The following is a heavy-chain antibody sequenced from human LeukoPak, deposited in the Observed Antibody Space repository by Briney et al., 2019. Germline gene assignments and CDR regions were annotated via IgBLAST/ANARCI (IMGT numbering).Heavy chain of an antibody. CDR3: ARDEGIAGATTGRYYYYGMDV. CDR1: GGTFSSYA. J-gene: IGHJ6*02. D-gene: IGHD1-26*01. Sequence: PGASVKVSCKASGGTFSSYAISWVRQAPGQGLEWMGGIIPIFGTANYAQKFQGRVTITADESTGTAYMELSSLRSEDTAVYYCARDEGIAGATTGRYYYYGMDVWGQGTTVTVSS. CDR2: IIPIFGTA. V-gene: IGHV1-69*13.